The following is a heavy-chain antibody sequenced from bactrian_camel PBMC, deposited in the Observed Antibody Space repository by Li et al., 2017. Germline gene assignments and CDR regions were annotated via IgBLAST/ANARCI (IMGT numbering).Heavy chain of an antibody. J-gene: IGHJ4*01. CDR3: GIPTPIGCAKRPTSYPY. CDR1: KYTYSGRC. D-gene: IGHD3*01. CDR2: IDSDGTT. V-gene: IGHV3S53*01. Sequence: QVQLVESGGGSVRAGGSLRLSCEASKYTYSGRCMAWFRQAPGKEREKVGVIDSDGTTTYADSAKGRFTVSQGNASSTEYLQLNGAKPEDTGMYYCGIPTPIGCAKRPTSYPYWGQGTQVTVS.